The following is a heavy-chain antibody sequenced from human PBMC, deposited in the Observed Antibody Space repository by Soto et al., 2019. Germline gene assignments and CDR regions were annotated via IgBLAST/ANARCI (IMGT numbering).Heavy chain of an antibody. Sequence: SETLSLTCAVYCGSFRGYYWSWIRQPPGKGLEWIGEINHSGSTNYNPSLKSRVTISVDTSKNQFSLKLSSVTAADTAVYYCARNPRYYYDSKSLGYYYGMDVWGQGTTVTVSS. CDR3: ARNPRYYYDSKSLGYYYGMDV. D-gene: IGHD3-22*01. J-gene: IGHJ6*02. CDR1: CGSFRGYY. CDR2: INHSGST. V-gene: IGHV4-34*01.